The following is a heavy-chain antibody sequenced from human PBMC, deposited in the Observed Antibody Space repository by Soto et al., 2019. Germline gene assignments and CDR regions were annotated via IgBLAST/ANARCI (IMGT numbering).Heavy chain of an antibody. D-gene: IGHD3-10*01. Sequence: SETLSLTCTVSGGSISSGDYYWSWIRQPPGKGLEWIGYIYYSGSTYYHPSLKSRVTISVDTSKNQFSLKLSSVTAADTAVYYCARSITMVRGASGGMDVWGQGTTVTVSS. CDR2: IYYSGST. V-gene: IGHV4-30-4*01. CDR3: ARSITMVRGASGGMDV. J-gene: IGHJ6*02. CDR1: GGSISSGDYY.